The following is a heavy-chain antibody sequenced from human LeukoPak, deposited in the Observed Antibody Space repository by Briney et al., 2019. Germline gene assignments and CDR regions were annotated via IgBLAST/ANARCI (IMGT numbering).Heavy chain of an antibody. J-gene: IGHJ1*01. Sequence: PGGSLRLSCAASGFTFSSYWMHWVRQAPGKGLVWVSRINTDGSSTSYADSVKGRFTISRDNAKNTLYLQMNSLRAEDTAVYYCAKDRRLYSSSSEYFQHWGQGTLVTVSS. CDR1: GFTFSSYW. CDR2: INTDGSST. D-gene: IGHD6-6*01. V-gene: IGHV3-74*01. CDR3: AKDRRLYSSSSEYFQH.